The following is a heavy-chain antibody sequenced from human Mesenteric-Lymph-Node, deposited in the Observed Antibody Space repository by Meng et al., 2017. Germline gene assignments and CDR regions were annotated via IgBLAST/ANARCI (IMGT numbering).Heavy chain of an antibody. CDR3: AREDSSGYVSDY. Sequence: VQLVESGGGLVKPGGSLRLSCAASGFTFSSYSMNWVRQAPGKGLEWVAVIWYDGSNKYYADSVKGRFTISRDNSKNTLYLQMNSLRAEDTAVYYCAREDSSGYVSDYWGQGTLVTVSS. J-gene: IGHJ4*02. CDR1: GFTFSSYS. V-gene: IGHV3-33*08. CDR2: IWYDGSNK. D-gene: IGHD3-22*01.